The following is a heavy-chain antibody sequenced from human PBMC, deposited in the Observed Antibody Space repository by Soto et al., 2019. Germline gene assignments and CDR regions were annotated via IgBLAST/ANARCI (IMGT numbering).Heavy chain of an antibody. CDR1: GFTFSTYA. Sequence: GGSLRLSCAASGFTFSTYAMSWVRQAPGKGLEWVSGISGSDSSTYYADSVKGRFTISRDNSWNTLYLQMNSLTAADTAVYYCAKGGPRTGWYQEIDYRGQGTLVTVSS. CDR2: ISGSDSST. CDR3: AKGGPRTGWYQEIDY. V-gene: IGHV3-23*01. D-gene: IGHD6-19*01. J-gene: IGHJ4*02.